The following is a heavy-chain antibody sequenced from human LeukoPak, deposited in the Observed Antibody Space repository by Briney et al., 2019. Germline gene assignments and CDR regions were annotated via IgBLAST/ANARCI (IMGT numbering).Heavy chain of an antibody. CDR1: GFTFKTYA. CDR3: AKEVRESAWFYFDY. Sequence: GGSLRLSCVASGFTFKTYAMSWVRQAPGKGLEWVSSIRSNGDSTYYAESVKGRFTISRDNSKNTVYLQMNSLRADDTAVYFCAKEVRESAWFYFDYRGQGALVTVAS. CDR2: IRSNGDST. D-gene: IGHD3-10*01. V-gene: IGHV3-23*01. J-gene: IGHJ4*02.